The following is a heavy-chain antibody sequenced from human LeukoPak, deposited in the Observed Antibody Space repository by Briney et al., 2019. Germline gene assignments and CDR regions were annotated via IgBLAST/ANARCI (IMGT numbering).Heavy chain of an antibody. CDR2: ISGTNDNT. CDR1: GFIFSSYA. J-gene: IGHJ4*02. V-gene: IGHV3-23*01. D-gene: IGHD4-17*01. CDR3: AKGRGTTVTSAANY. Sequence: GSLRLSCAASGFIFSSYAMSWVRQAPGKGLEWVSTISGTNDNTYYADSVKDRFTISRDNSKNTLSLQMNSLRAEDTAVYYCAKGRGTTVTSAANYWGQGTLVTVSS.